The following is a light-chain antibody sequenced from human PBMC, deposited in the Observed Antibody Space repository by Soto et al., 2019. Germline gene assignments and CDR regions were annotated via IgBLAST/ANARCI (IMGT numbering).Light chain of an antibody. CDR3: AAWDDSLNVWV. J-gene: IGLJ3*02. CDR2: SNN. V-gene: IGLV1-44*01. CDR1: SSNIGSNP. Sequence: QSVLTQPPSASGTPGQRVTISCSGSSSNIGSNPVNWYQQLPGTAPKLLIYSNNQRPSGVPDRFSGSKSGTSASLAISGLQSEDEADYYCAAWDDSLNVWVFGVGNKLTVL.